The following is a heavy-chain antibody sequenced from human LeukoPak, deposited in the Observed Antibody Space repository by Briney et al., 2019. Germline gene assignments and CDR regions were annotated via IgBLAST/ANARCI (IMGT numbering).Heavy chain of an antibody. CDR2: IYYSGST. CDR1: GGSISSYY. V-gene: IGHV4-59*01. Sequence: SETLSLTCTVSGGSISSYYWSWIRQPPGKGLEWIGYIYYSGSTNYNPSLKSRVTISVDTSKNQFSLKLSSVTAADTAVYYCARDTAVAGTWYFDFWGRGTLVTVSS. D-gene: IGHD6-19*01. CDR3: ARDTAVAGTWYFDF. J-gene: IGHJ2*01.